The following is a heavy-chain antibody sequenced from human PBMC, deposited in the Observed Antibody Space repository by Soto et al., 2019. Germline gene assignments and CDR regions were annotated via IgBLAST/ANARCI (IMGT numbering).Heavy chain of an antibody. CDR1: GYSFTANS. J-gene: IGHJ4*02. D-gene: IGHD1-7*01. Sequence: ASVKVSCKASGYSFTANSMHWVRQAPGQGLEWMGWINPNNGGTNYARKFQGWVTMTRDTSASTAYMELSSLRSEDTAVYYCARNGGVTGTFKAFDYWGQGTLVTVSS. CDR3: ARNGGVTGTFKAFDY. CDR2: INPNNGGT. V-gene: IGHV1-2*04.